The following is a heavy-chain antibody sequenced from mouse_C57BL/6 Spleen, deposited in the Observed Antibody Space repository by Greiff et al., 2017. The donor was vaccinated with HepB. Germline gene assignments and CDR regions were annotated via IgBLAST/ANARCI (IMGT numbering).Heavy chain of an antibody. V-gene: IGHV5-6*01. CDR1: GFTFSSYG. J-gene: IGHJ2*01. D-gene: IGHD2-3*01. Sequence: EVQVVESGGDLVKPGGSLKLSCAASGFTFSSYGMSWVRQTPDKRLEWVATISSGGSYTYYPDSVKGRFTISRDNAKNTLYLQMSSLKSEDTAMYYCARHWRDGYYFDYWGQGTTLTVSS. CDR3: ARHWRDGYYFDY. CDR2: ISSGGSYT.